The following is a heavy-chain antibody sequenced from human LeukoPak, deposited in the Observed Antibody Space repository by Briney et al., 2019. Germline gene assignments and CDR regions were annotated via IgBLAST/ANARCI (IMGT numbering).Heavy chain of an antibody. CDR1: GGSIRSSYYY. CDR2: MSSSGGST. V-gene: IGHV3-23*01. D-gene: IGHD1-1*01. CDR3: VSPGRAGTTLPFDY. J-gene: IGHJ4*02. Sequence: ETLSLTCTVSGGSIRSSYYYWGWIRQPPGKGLEWVSSMSSSGGSTYYADSVKGRFTISRDNSKNTLYLQMNSLRVEDTAVYYCVSPGRAGTTLPFDYWGQGTLVTVSA.